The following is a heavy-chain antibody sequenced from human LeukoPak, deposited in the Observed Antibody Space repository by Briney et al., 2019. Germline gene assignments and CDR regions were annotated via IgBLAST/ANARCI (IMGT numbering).Heavy chain of an antibody. D-gene: IGHD4-23*01. CDR1: GGTFSSYA. CDR3: AREGGNPRYFDY. Sequence: SSVKVSCKASGGTFSSYAISWVRQAPGQGLEWMGGIIPIFGTANYAQKFQGRVTITTDESTSTAYMELSSLRSEDTAVYYCAREGGNPRYFDYWGQGTLVTVSS. J-gene: IGHJ4*02. V-gene: IGHV1-69*05. CDR2: IIPIFGTA.